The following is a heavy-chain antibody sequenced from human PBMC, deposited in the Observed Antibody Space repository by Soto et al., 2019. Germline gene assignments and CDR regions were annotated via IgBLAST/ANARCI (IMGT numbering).Heavy chain of an antibody. J-gene: IGHJ6*02. CDR1: GGTFSCYA. CDR2: IIPIFGTA. D-gene: IGHD3-3*01. Sequence: SVKVSCKASGGTFSCYAISWVRQAPGQGLEWMGGIIPIFGTANYAQKFQGRVTITADESTSTAYMELSSLRSEDTAVYYCARDWYDFWSGYSGFGGMDVWGQGTTVTVSS. CDR3: ARDWYDFWSGYSGFGGMDV. V-gene: IGHV1-69*13.